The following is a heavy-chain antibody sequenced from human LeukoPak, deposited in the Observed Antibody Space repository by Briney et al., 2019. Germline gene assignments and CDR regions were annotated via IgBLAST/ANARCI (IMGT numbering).Heavy chain of an antibody. Sequence: PGGSLRLSCAASGFTFSSYAMHWVRQAPGKGLEWVAAISYDGPNKYYVDSVKGQFTISRDNSKNTLYLQMNSLRAEDTAIYYCAKRGAEVGTTVAPGDYWGRGTLVTVSS. CDR1: GFTFSSYA. J-gene: IGHJ4*02. CDR3: AKRGAEVGTTVAPGDY. D-gene: IGHD1-26*01. V-gene: IGHV3-30*18. CDR2: ISYDGPNK.